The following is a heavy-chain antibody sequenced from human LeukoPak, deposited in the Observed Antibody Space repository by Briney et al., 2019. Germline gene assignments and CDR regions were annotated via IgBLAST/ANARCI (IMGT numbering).Heavy chain of an antibody. D-gene: IGHD1-26*01. CDR2: IYYSGST. CDR1: GGSISSSSYY. CDR3: ARVLGATTGYYYYYMDV. V-gene: IGHV4-39*07. Sequence: PSETLSLTCTVSGGSISSSSYYWGWIRQPPGKGLEWIGSIYYSGSTYYNPSLKSRVTISVDTSKNQFSLKLSSVTAADTAVYYCARVLGATTGYYYYYMDVWGKGTTVTVSS. J-gene: IGHJ6*03.